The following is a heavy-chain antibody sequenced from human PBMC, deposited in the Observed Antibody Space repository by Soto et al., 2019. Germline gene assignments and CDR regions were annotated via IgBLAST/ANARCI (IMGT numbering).Heavy chain of an antibody. Sequence: QVQLVESGGGVVQPGRSLRLSCAASGFTFSSYGMHWVRQAPGKGLEWVAVIWYDGSNKYYADSVKGRFTISRDNSKNTLYLQMNSRRAEDTAVYYCARDVGYSGDDDPYYYYYGMDVWGQGTTVTVSS. CDR1: GFTFSSYG. CDR2: IWYDGSNK. D-gene: IGHD5-12*01. CDR3: ARDVGYSGDDDPYYYYYGMDV. J-gene: IGHJ6*02. V-gene: IGHV3-33*01.